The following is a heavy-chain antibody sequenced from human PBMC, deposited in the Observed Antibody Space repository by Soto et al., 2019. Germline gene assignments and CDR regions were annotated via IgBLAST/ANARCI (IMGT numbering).Heavy chain of an antibody. Sequence: GGSLRLSCAASGFTFSSYEMNWVRQAPGKGLEWVSYISSSGSTIYYADSVKGRFTISRDNAKNSLYLQMNSLRAEDTAVYYCAYLWFGELLLLNPQDVWGQGTTVTVSS. CDR1: GFTFSSYE. V-gene: IGHV3-48*03. D-gene: IGHD3-10*01. J-gene: IGHJ6*02. CDR3: AYLWFGELLLLNPQDV. CDR2: ISSSGSTI.